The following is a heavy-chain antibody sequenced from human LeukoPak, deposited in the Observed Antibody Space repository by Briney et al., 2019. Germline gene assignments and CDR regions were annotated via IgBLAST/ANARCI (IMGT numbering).Heavy chain of an antibody. Sequence: PGGSLRLSCAASGFTFSSYAMSWVRQAPGKGLEWVSAISGSGGSTYYADSVKGRFTISRDNSKNTLYPQINSLRVDDTAVYYCVKGNWGDCWGQGTLATVSS. J-gene: IGHJ4*02. CDR1: GFTFSSYA. CDR2: ISGSGGST. CDR3: VKGNWGDC. V-gene: IGHV3-23*01. D-gene: IGHD7-27*01.